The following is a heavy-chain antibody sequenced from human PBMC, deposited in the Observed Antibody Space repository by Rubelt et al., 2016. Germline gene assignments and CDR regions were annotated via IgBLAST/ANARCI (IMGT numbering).Heavy chain of an antibody. Sequence: GTLSLTCAVSGGSISSSNWWSWVRQPPGKGLEWIGEIYHSGSTYYNPSLKSRVTISVDTSKNQFSLKLSSVTAADTAVYYCARLRYSSSFYGMDVWGQGTTVTVSS. D-gene: IGHD6-6*01. CDR2: IYHSGST. J-gene: IGHJ6*02. CDR3: ARLRYSSSFYGMDV. V-gene: IGHV4-4*02. CDR1: GGSISSSNW.